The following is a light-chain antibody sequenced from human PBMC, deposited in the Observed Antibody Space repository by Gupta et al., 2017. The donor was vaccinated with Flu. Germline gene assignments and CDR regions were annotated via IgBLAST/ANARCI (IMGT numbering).Light chain of an antibody. CDR2: DDT. CDR1: NIVTRS. V-gene: IGLV3-21*02. J-gene: IGLJ2*01. CDR3: QLWDTSTSHLV. Sequence: GHTARITCEADNIVTRSVHWYMQKPGQAPVLVVFDDTDRPSGIPERFSGSNSDNTATLTIIGVEAGDEADYFCQLWDTSTSHLVFGGGTQLTVL.